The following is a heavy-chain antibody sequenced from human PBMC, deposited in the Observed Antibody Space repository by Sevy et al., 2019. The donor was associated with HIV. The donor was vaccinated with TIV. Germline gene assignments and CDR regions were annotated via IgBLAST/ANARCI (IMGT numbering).Heavy chain of an antibody. CDR3: ASLRVVGYCSGGSCYGNDY. J-gene: IGHJ4*02. CDR2: INPNSGGT. CDR1: GYTFTGYY. D-gene: IGHD2-15*01. Sequence: ASVKVSCKASGYTFTGYYMHWVRQAPGQGLELMGWINPNSGGTNYAQKFQGRVTMTRDTSISTAYMELSRLRSDDTALYYCASLRVVGYCSGGSCYGNDYWGQGTLVTVSS. V-gene: IGHV1-2*02.